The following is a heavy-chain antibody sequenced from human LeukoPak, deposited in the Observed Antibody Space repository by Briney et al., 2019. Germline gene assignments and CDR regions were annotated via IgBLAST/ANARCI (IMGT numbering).Heavy chain of an antibody. D-gene: IGHD3-16*02. CDR2: IRGSGSTI. Sequence: GGSLRLSCAASEFTFSDYYMTWIRQAPGKGLEWVSYIRGSGSTIYYADSVKGRFTISRDNAKRSLYLQMNSLRAEDTAVYYCARSGVIPHYFDYWGQGTLVTVSS. V-gene: IGHV3-11*04. CDR1: EFTFSDYY. J-gene: IGHJ4*02. CDR3: ARSGVIPHYFDY.